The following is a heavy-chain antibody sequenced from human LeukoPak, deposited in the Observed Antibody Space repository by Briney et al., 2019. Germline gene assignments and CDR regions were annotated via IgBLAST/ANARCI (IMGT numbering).Heavy chain of an antibody. V-gene: IGHV3-23*01. CDR3: AKCWYSSSWPELDY. CDR2: ISGSGGST. CDR1: GFTFSSYA. J-gene: IGHJ4*02. Sequence: GGSLRLSCAASGFTFSSYAMSWVRQAPGKGLEWVSAISGSGGSTYYADSVKGRFTISRDNSKNTLYLQMNSLRAEDTAVYYCAKCWYSSSWPELDYWGQGTLVTVSS. D-gene: IGHD6-13*01.